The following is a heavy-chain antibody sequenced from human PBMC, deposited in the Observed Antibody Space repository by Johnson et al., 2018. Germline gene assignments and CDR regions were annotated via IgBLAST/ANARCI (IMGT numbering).Heavy chain of an antibody. V-gene: IGHV1-46*01. Sequence: VQLVESGAEVKKXGASVKVXCKASGYTFTSYYMHWVRQAPGQGLEWMGIINPSGGSTTYAQKFQGRVTMTRDTSTSTVYMELSSLRSEDPAVYYCARDPSSSWIGDYYYGMDVGGQGTTVTVSS. D-gene: IGHD6-13*01. CDR3: ARDPSSSWIGDYYYGMDV. J-gene: IGHJ6*02. CDR2: INPSGGST. CDR1: GYTFTSYY.